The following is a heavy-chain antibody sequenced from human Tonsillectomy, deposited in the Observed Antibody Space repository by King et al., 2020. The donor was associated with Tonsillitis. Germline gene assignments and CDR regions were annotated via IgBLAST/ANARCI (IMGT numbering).Heavy chain of an antibody. Sequence: VQLVESGAEVKKPGASVKVSCKASGYTFTGYYMHWVRQAPGKGLEWMGWINPNRGGTNYAQKFQGRVTMTRDTSISTAYMELSRLRADDTAVYYCARAGPYYESSGCYDWGQGTLVTVSS. CDR3: ARAGPYYESSGCYD. CDR1: GYTFTGYY. J-gene: IGHJ4*02. V-gene: IGHV1-2*02. CDR2: INPNRGGT. D-gene: IGHD3-22*01.